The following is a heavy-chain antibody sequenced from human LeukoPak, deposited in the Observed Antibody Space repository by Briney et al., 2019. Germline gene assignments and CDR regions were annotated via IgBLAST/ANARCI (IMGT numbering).Heavy chain of an antibody. D-gene: IGHD6-19*01. CDR3: ATGIAVAGTPPSDYFDY. Sequence: SVKVSCKASGGTFSSYAISWVRQAPGQGLEWMGGIIPIFGTANYAQKFQGRVTITADESTSTAYVELSSLRSEDTAVYYCATGIAVAGTPPSDYFDYWGQGTLVTVSS. CDR2: IIPIFGTA. CDR1: GGTFSSYA. V-gene: IGHV1-69*13. J-gene: IGHJ4*02.